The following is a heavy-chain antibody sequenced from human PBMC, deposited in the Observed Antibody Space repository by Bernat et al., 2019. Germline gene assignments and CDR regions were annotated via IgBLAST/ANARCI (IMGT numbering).Heavy chain of an antibody. J-gene: IGHJ6*02. V-gene: IGHV3-23*01. CDR3: AQLSRSQVPLGSYYIYPPYYFYGMDV. CDR2: ISGSGVST. Sequence: EVQLLESGGDLVQPGGSLRLSCAASGFTFINYAMSWARQAPGKGLEWVSVISGSGVSTYYADSVKGRFTISRDNSKNTLYLQMNSLRAEDTAIYYCAQLSRSQVPLGSYYIYPPYYFYGMDVWGQGTTVTVSS. D-gene: IGHD1-26*01. CDR1: GFTFINYA.